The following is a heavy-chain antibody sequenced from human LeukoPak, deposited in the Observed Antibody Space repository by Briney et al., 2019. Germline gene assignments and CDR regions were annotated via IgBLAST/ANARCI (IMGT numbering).Heavy chain of an antibody. D-gene: IGHD5-18*01. CDR3: ARDEDTAMALFDY. J-gene: IGHJ4*02. V-gene: IGHV3-21*01. CDR1: GFTFSSYR. CDR2: ISSSSSYI. Sequence: GGSLRLSCAASGFTFSSYRMNWVRQAPGKGLEWVSSISSSSSYIYYADSVKGRFTISRDNAKNSLYLQMNSLRAEDTAVYYCARDEDTAMALFDYWGQGTLVTVSS.